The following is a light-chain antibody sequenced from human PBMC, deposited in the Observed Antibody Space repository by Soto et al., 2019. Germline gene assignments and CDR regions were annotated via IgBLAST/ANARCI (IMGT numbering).Light chain of an antibody. CDR2: DAS. V-gene: IGKV1-5*01. CDR3: QQYNSHRT. Sequence: DVKMTQTPTSLSASVGDRVSITCRASESIGIYLNWYQQKPGKVPNLLIYDASTLESGVPSRFSGSGSGTQFTLTISSLQPDDFATYFCQQYNSHRTFGQGTKVDIK. J-gene: IGKJ1*01. CDR1: ESIGIY.